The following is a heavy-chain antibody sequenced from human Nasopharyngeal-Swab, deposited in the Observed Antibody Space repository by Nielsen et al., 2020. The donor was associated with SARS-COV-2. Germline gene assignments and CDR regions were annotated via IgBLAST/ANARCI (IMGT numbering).Heavy chain of an antibody. D-gene: IGHD3-9*01. CDR2: IYYSGST. CDR3: ARDRRRYGDAFDI. J-gene: IGHJ3*02. V-gene: IGHV4-31*03. Sequence: SETLSLTCTVSSASISSGGYYWSWIRQHPVKGLEWIGYIYYSGSTYYNPSLKSRVTISVDTSKNQFSLKLSSVTAADTAVYYCARDRRRYGDAFDIWGQGTMVTVSS. CDR1: SASISSGGYY.